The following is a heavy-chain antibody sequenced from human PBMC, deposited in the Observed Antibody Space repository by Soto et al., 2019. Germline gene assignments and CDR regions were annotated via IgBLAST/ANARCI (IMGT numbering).Heavy chain of an antibody. J-gene: IGHJ4*02. V-gene: IGHV1-3*01. CDR3: ARGLNGYLHYFDY. D-gene: IGHD5-18*01. CDR1: GYTFTSYA. Sequence: ASVKVSCKASGYTFTSYAMHWVRQAPGQRLEWMGWINAGNGNTKYSQKFQGRVTITRDTSASTAYMELSSLRSEDSAVYYCARGLNGYLHYFDYWGQGTLVTVSS. CDR2: INAGNGNT.